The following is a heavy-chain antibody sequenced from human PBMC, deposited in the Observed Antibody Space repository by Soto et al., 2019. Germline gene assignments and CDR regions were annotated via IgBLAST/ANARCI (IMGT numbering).Heavy chain of an antibody. CDR3: ARDRVQLWLNWFDP. CDR1: GYTFTSYG. D-gene: IGHD5-18*01. V-gene: IGHV1-18*01. CDR2: ISAYNGNT. Sequence: GASVKVSCKASGYTFTSYGISWVRQAPGQGLEWMGWISAYNGNTNYAQKLQGRVTMTTDTSTSTAYMVLRSLRSDDTVVYYCARDRVQLWLNWFDPWGQGTLVTVSS. J-gene: IGHJ5*02.